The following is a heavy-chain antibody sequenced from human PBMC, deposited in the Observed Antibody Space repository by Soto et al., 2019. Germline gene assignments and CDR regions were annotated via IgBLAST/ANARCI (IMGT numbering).Heavy chain of an antibody. CDR3: AKATVSTGYYYAMDV. Sequence: PGGSLRLSCKASGFTFSGHYMNWIRQAPGKGLEWVALVSSERSNKHYADSVKGRFTISRDNSKNTLYLQMDSLRVEDTAVYYCAKATVSTGYYYAMDVWGQGTTVTVSS. V-gene: IGHV3-30*18. D-gene: IGHD4-17*01. CDR1: GFTFSGHY. CDR2: VSSERSNK. J-gene: IGHJ6*02.